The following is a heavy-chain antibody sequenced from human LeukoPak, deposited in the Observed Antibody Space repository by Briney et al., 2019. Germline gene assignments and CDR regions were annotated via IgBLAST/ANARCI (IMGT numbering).Heavy chain of an antibody. J-gene: IGHJ4*02. CDR1: GGTFSSYA. Sequence: GSSVKVSCKAFGGTFSSYAIIWVRQAPGQGLEWMGGIIPIFGTTNYAQKFQGRVTITTDESTSTAYMELSSLRSEDTAVYYCARVEMGATSEYFDYWGQGTLVTVSS. CDR2: IIPIFGTT. CDR3: ARVEMGATSEYFDY. V-gene: IGHV1-69*05. D-gene: IGHD1-26*01.